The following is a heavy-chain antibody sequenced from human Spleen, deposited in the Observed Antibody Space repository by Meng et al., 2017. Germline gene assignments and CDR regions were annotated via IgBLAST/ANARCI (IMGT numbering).Heavy chain of an antibody. Sequence: QVQLQESGPGLVKPSGTLSLTCAVSGGSISSSNWWSWVRQPPGKGLEWIGEINHSGSTNYNPSLESRATISVDTSQNNLSLKLSSVTAADSAVYYCARGPTTMAHDFDYWGQGTLVTASS. J-gene: IGHJ4*02. D-gene: IGHD4-11*01. V-gene: IGHV4-4*02. CDR2: INHSGST. CDR3: ARGPTTMAHDFDY. CDR1: GGSISSSNW.